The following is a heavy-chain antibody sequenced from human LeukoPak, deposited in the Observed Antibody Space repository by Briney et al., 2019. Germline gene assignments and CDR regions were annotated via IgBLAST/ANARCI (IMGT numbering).Heavy chain of an antibody. V-gene: IGHV3-21*01. CDR1: GFTFSSYS. CDR3: ASGGAARPDY. D-gene: IGHD6-6*01. CDR2: ISSSRSYI. J-gene: IGHJ4*02. Sequence: GGSLRLSCAASGFTFSSYSMNWVRQAPGKGLEGVSFISSSRSYIYYADSVKGRFTISRDNAKSSLYLQMNSLRAEDTAVYYCASGGAARPDYWGQGTLVTVFS.